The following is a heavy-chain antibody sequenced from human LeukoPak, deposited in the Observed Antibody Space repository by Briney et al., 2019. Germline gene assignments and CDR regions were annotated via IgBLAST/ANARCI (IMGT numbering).Heavy chain of an antibody. Sequence: GGSLRLSCTASTFTFSNYGMQWVRQAPGKGLEWVAVVSSDGGTKYYADSVKGRFTISRDNSRNTMYLQMNSLRAEDTAVYYWAKKYYSGGYRANFDYWGQGTLVTVSS. CDR1: TFTFSNYG. CDR3: AKKYYSGGYRANFDY. V-gene: IGHV3-30*18. J-gene: IGHJ4*02. D-gene: IGHD3-16*01. CDR2: VSSDGGTK.